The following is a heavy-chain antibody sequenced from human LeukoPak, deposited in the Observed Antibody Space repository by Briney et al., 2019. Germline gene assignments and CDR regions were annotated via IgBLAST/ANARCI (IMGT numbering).Heavy chain of an antibody. J-gene: IGHJ4*02. CDR3: AKEHRRCSGGSCYPNNDY. V-gene: IGHV3-30*02. Sequence: GGSLRLSCAASGFTFSSYGMHWVRQAPGKGLEWVAFIRYDGSNKYYADSVKGRFTTSRDNSKNTLYLQMNSLRAEDTAVYYCAKEHRRCSGGSCYPNNDYWGQGTLVTVSS. CDR1: GFTFSSYG. CDR2: IRYDGSNK. D-gene: IGHD2-15*01.